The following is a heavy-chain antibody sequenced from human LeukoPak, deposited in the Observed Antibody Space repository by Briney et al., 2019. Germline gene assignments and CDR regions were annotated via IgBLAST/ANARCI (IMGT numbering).Heavy chain of an antibody. CDR3: ARDSPSGGFDS. D-gene: IGHD6-19*01. CDR1: RFTFSDYW. Sequence: GGSLRLSCAASRFTFSDYWMSWVRQAPGMGLEWVANINQDANETNYVASVKGRFTISRDNAKSSLYLQMNSLRAEDTAVYYCARDSPSGGFDSWGQGILVTVSS. J-gene: IGHJ4*02. CDR2: INQDANET. V-gene: IGHV3-7*01.